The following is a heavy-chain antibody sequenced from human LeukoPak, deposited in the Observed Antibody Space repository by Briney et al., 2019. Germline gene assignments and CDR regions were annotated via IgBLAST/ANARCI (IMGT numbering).Heavy chain of an antibody. CDR1: GYSFTSYW. V-gene: IGHV5-51*01. CDR2: IYPGDSDT. Sequence: GESLKISCKGSGYSFTSYWTGWVRQMPGKGLEWMGIIYPGDSDTRYSPSFQGQVTISADKSISTAYLQWSSLKASDTAMYYCARPGSSWSPRSDYYGMDVWGQGTTVTVSS. CDR3: ARPGSSWSPRSDYYGMDV. D-gene: IGHD6-13*01. J-gene: IGHJ6*02.